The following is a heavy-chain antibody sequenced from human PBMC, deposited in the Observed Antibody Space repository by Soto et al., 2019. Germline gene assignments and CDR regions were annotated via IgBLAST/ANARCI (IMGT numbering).Heavy chain of an antibody. CDR3: AKELKLLWFGETPCYYGMDV. D-gene: IGHD3-10*01. CDR1: GFTFSSYG. J-gene: IGHJ6*02. CDR2: ISYDGSNK. V-gene: IGHV3-30*18. Sequence: TGGSLRLSCAASGFTFSSYGMHWVRQAPGKGLEWVAVISYDGSNKYYADSVKGRFTISRDNSKNTLYLQMNSLRAEDTAVYYCAKELKLLWFGETPCYYGMDVWGQGTTVTVSS.